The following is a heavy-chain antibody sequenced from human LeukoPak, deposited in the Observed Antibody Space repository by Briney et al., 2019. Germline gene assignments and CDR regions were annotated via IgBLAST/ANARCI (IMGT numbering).Heavy chain of an antibody. CDR3: ARDRGSGGNWFDP. CDR2: INPNSGGT. Sequence: ASVKVSCKASGYTFTGYYMHWVRQAPGQGLEWMGWINPNSGGTNYAQKFQGRVTMTRDTSISTVYMELSSLRSEDTAVYYCARDRGSGGNWFDPWGQGTLVTVSS. V-gene: IGHV1-2*02. D-gene: IGHD3-10*01. CDR1: GYTFTGYY. J-gene: IGHJ5*02.